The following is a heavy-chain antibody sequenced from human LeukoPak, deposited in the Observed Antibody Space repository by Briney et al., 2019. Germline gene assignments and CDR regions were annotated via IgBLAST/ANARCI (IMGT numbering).Heavy chain of an antibody. CDR3: ARDRKSGSYFDY. CDR1: GYTFTGYY. V-gene: IGHV1-2*05. D-gene: IGHD1-26*01. CDR2: INPNSGGT. Sequence: ASVKVSCKASGYTFTGYYMHWVRQAPGQGLEWMGRINPNSGGTNYAQKFQGRVTMTRDTSISTAYMELSRLRSDDTVVYYCARDRKSGSYFDYWGQGTLATVSS. J-gene: IGHJ4*02.